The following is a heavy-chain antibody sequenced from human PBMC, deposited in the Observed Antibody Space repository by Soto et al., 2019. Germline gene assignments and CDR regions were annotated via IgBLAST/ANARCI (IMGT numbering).Heavy chain of an antibody. V-gene: IGHV4-39*07. CDR1: GGSISSSSYY. CDR2: TYYSGST. J-gene: IGHJ5*02. CDR3: AREDPSGRYGDYVITGFDP. D-gene: IGHD4-17*01. Sequence: PSETLSLTCTVSGGSISSSSYYWGWIRQPPGKGLEWIGSTYYSGSTYYNPSLKSRVTISVDTSKNQFSLKLSSVTAADTAVYYCAREDPSGRYGDYVITGFDPWGQGTLVTVSS.